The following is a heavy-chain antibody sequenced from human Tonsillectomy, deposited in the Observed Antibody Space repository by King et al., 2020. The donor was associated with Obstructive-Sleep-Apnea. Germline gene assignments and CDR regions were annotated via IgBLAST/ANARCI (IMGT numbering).Heavy chain of an antibody. D-gene: IGHD1-26*01. V-gene: IGHV1-46*01. CDR3: ARDLRTWELLPFDAFDI. J-gene: IGHJ3*02. Sequence: QLVQSGAEVKKPGASVKVSCQASGYTFTSYYMHWVRQAPGQGLEWMGIINPSGGSTSYAQKFQGRVTMTRDTSTSTVYMELSSLRSEDTAVYYCARDLRTWELLPFDAFDIWGQGTMVTVSS. CDR1: GYTFTSYY. CDR2: INPSGGST.